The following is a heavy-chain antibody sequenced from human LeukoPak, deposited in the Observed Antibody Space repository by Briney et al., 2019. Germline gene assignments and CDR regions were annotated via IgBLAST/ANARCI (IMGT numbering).Heavy chain of an antibody. CDR3: ARNGSPYYYYGMDV. V-gene: IGHV4-4*07. CDR2: IYTSGST. CDR1: GGSISSYY. D-gene: IGHD1-26*01. J-gene: IGHJ6*02. Sequence: SETLSLTCTVSGGSISSYYWSWIRQPAGKGLEWIGRIYTSGSTNYNPSLKGRVTISVDTSKNQFSLKLSSVTAADTAVYYCARNGSPYYYYGMDVWGQGTTVTVSS.